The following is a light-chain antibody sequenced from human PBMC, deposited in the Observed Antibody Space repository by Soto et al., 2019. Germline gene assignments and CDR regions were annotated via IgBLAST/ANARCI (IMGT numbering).Light chain of an antibody. J-gene: IGKJ3*01. Sequence: EIVLTQSPATLSLSPGERATLSCRASQSVGTYLAWYQQKPGQAPRLLISDASNRATGIPPRFSGSGSGTDFTLTISSREPEDFALYYCQQRSNWPPPFTFGPGTKVDIK. CDR3: QQRSNWPPPFT. V-gene: IGKV3-11*01. CDR2: DAS. CDR1: QSVGTY.